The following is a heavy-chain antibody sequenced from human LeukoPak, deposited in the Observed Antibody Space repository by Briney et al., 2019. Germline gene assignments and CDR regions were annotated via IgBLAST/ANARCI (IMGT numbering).Heavy chain of an antibody. J-gene: IGHJ4*02. CDR3: AKNTQYSGYYDC. Sequence: PGGSLRHSCAASGFTFSSYPMTWVRQAPGKGPEWVSFISDSGGITYYADSVKGRFTISRDNSKNTLYLQMNSLRAEDTAVYYCAKNTQYSGYYDCWGQGTLVAVSS. CDR1: GFTFSSYP. V-gene: IGHV3-23*01. CDR2: ISDSGGIT. D-gene: IGHD6-6*01.